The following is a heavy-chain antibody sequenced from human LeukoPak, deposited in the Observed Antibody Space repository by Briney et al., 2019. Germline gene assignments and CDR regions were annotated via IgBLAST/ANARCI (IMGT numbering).Heavy chain of an antibody. CDR2: ISGSGGST. CDR1: GLSFSRYW. Sequence: GSLRLSCAASGLSFSRYWMSWVRQAPGKGLEWVSAISGSGGSTYYADSVKGRFTISRDNSKNTLYLQMNSLRAEDTAVYYCAKDDLGIAAAVYFDYWGQGTLVTVSS. D-gene: IGHD6-13*01. CDR3: AKDDLGIAAAVYFDY. V-gene: IGHV3-23*01. J-gene: IGHJ4*02.